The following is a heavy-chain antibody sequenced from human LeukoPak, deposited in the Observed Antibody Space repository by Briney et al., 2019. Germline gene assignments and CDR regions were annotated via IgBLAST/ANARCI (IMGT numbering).Heavy chain of an antibody. J-gene: IGHJ4*02. CDR1: GVSISTYY. D-gene: IGHD6-19*01. V-gene: IGHV4-59*01. CDR3: ARGLVGYSSGWYYFDY. Sequence: RSSETLSLTCTVSGVSISTYYWSWIRQPPGKRLEWIGYIYYNGSTNYNPSLKSRVTMSVDTSKNQFSLKLRSVTAADTAVYYCARGLVGYSSGWYYFDYWGQGTLVTVSS. CDR2: IYYNGST.